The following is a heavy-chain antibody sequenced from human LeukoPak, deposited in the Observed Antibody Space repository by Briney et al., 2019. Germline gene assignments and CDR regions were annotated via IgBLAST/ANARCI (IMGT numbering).Heavy chain of an antibody. CDR2: IYYSGST. J-gene: IGHJ3*02. CDR1: GGSISSSSYY. CDR3: ARTLTRSRAFDI. V-gene: IGHV4-39*01. Sequence: SETLSLTCTVSGGSISSSSYYWGWIRQPPGKGLEWIGSIYYSGSTYYNPSLKSRVTISVDTSKNQFSLKLSSVTAADTAVYYCARTLTRSRAFDIWGQGTMVTVPS. D-gene: IGHD3-16*01.